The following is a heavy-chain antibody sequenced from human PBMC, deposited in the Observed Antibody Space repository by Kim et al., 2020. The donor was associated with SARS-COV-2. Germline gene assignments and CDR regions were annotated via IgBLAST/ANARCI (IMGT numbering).Heavy chain of an antibody. D-gene: IGHD3-10*01. CDR1: GGSFSGYY. Sequence: SETLSLTCAVYGGSFSGYYWSWIRQPPGKGLEWIGEINHSGSTNYNPSLKSRVTISVDTSKNQFSLKLSSVTAADTAVYYCARGGALWFGPPRYFDYWGQGTLVTVSS. J-gene: IGHJ4*02. CDR2: INHSGST. V-gene: IGHV4-34*01. CDR3: ARGGALWFGPPRYFDY.